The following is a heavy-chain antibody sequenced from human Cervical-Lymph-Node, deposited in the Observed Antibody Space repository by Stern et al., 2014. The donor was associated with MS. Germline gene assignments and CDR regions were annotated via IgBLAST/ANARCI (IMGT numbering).Heavy chain of an antibody. D-gene: IGHD2-8*01. CDR2: IRANNGNT. V-gene: IGHV1-18*01. J-gene: IGHJ6*02. CDR1: GYTFTNYG. CDR3: ARDGRCTSAVCPYFYYYTMDV. Sequence: QVQLGQSGAEVRKPGASVKVSCKASGYTFTNYGFSWVRQAPGQGLEWMGWIRANNGNTNFAQKFQGRVTMSTDTSTSTAYMELRSLRSDDTAVYYCARDGRCTSAVCPYFYYYTMDVWGQGTTVTVSS.